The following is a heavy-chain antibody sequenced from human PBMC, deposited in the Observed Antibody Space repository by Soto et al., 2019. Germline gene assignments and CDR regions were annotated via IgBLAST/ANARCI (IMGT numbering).Heavy chain of an antibody. CDR2: INAGNGNT. CDR1: GYTFTSYA. J-gene: IGHJ4*02. V-gene: IGHV1-3*01. Sequence: GASVKVSCKASGYTFTSYAMHWVRQAPGQRLEWMGWINAGNGNTKYSQKFQGRVTITRDTSASTAYMELSSLRSEDTAVYYCARVKSIAVAGAIDYWGQGTLVTVSS. CDR3: ARVKSIAVAGAIDY. D-gene: IGHD6-19*01.